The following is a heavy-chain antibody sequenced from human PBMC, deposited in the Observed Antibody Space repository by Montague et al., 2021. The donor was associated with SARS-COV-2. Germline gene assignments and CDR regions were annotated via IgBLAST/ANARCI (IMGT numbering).Heavy chain of an antibody. CDR3: ARHGYTAAAYYYHGMDV. CDR2: IYYSGST. Sequence: SETLSLTCTVSGGSISSSSYYWGWIRQPPGKGLEWIGSIYYSGSTYYNPSLKSRVTISVDTSKNQFSLKLSSVTAADTAVYYCARHGYTAAAYYYHGMDVWGQGTTVTVSS. V-gene: IGHV4-39*01. D-gene: IGHD6-13*01. CDR1: GGSISSSSYY. J-gene: IGHJ6*02.